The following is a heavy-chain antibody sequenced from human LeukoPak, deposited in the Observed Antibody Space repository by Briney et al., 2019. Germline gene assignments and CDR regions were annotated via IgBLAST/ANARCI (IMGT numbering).Heavy chain of an antibody. CDR1: GFAFSGYA. V-gene: IGHV3-23*01. CDR2: ISGTGGRT. D-gene: IGHD6-13*01. J-gene: IGHJ4*02. CDR3: ARDGYSNSWYLNL. Sequence: GGTLSLSCAASGFAFSGYAMSWVRQAPGKGLGWVSSISGTGGRTYYADPVTGRFTISRENSKKTLVLQMNSMSVDDSAVYFCARDGYSNSWYLNLWGQGTLVTVSS.